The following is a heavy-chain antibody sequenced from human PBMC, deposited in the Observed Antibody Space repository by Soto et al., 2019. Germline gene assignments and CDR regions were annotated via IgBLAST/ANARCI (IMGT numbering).Heavy chain of an antibody. CDR2: INHNKST. Sequence: SETLSLTCAVYGGSFSGYFWSWIRQPPGKGLEWIGEINHNKSTHYNPSLKSRVTISVDTSKNQFALKMSSVTAADTAVYYCARKIFTYGSGWYWLDPWGKGTRVTVSS. CDR3: ARKIFTYGSGWYWLDP. V-gene: IGHV4-34*01. D-gene: IGHD6-19*01. CDR1: GGSFSGYF. J-gene: IGHJ5*02.